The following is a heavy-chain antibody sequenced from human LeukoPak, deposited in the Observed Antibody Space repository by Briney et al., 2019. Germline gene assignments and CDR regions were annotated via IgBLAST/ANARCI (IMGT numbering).Heavy chain of an antibody. CDR2: ISAYNGNT. V-gene: IGHV1-18*01. D-gene: IGHD3-22*01. CDR1: GYTFTSYG. J-gene: IGHJ4*02. Sequence: ASVKVSCKASGYTFTSYGISWVRQAPGQGLEWMGWISAYNGNTNYAQELQGRVTMTTDTSTSTAYMELRSLRSDDTAVYYCARVIFLGRWLLLEGYFDYWGQGTLVTGSS. CDR3: ARVIFLGRWLLLEGYFDY.